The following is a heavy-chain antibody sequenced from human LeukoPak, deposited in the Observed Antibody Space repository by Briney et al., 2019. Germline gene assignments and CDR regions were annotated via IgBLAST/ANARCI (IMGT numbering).Heavy chain of an antibody. J-gene: IGHJ3*02. CDR2: IYYSGRT. D-gene: IGHD3-22*01. CDR3: ARLLDNDSSGDPDTFDM. Sequence: PSETLSLTCTVSGVSLSEHYGSWIRQPPGNGLEWIGFIYYSGRTRYNPSLHSRVTISADTSKNSGSLKLTSVTAAESSVNYCARLLDNDSSGDPDTFDMWGQGIKVTVSS. V-gene: IGHV4-59*11. CDR1: GVSLSEHY.